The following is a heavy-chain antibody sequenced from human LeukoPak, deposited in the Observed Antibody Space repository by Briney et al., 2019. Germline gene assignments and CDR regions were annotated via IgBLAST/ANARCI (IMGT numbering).Heavy chain of an antibody. CDR1: GGTFSSYA. CDR2: IIPIFGTA. CDR3: ARVLRFLEWSSGYMDV. Sequence: SVKVSCKASGGTFSSYAISWVRQAPGQGLEWMGGIIPIFGTANYAQKFQGRVTITADESTSTAYMELSSLRSEDTAVYYCARVLRFLEWSSGYMDVWGKGTTVTVSS. D-gene: IGHD3-3*01. V-gene: IGHV1-69*13. J-gene: IGHJ6*03.